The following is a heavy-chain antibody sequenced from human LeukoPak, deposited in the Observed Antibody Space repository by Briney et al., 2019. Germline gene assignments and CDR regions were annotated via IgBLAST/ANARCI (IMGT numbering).Heavy chain of an antibody. Sequence: ASVRLTCTASGYTFTGHYMHWVRQAPGQGLEWMGWINPNSGSTNYAQTFQDRVTMTRDTSISTAYMELSRLRSDDTAVYYCARGKGSDNGADWFDSWGQGTLVTVSS. CDR3: ARGKGSDNGADWFDS. D-gene: IGHD4-17*01. CDR1: GYTFTGHY. CDR2: INPNSGST. J-gene: IGHJ5*01. V-gene: IGHV1-2*02.